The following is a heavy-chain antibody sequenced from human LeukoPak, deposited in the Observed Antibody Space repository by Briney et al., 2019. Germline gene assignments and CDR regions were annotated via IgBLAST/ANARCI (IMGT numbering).Heavy chain of an antibody. J-gene: IGHJ4*02. V-gene: IGHV3-53*01. D-gene: IGHD4/OR15-4a*01. CDR2: IYVGGTI. Sequence: GGSLRLSCAASGFSVGSNYMTWVRQGPGKGLEWVSVIYVGGTIYYADSVRGRFTISRDNSKNTLYLQMNNLRAEDTAVYYCARDPDYGDNWGLGTLVIVSS. CDR1: GFSVGSNY. CDR3: ARDPDYGDN.